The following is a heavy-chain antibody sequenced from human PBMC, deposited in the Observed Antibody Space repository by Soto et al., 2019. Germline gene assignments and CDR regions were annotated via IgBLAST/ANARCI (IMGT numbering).Heavy chain of an antibody. D-gene: IGHD1-20*01. V-gene: IGHV4-38-2*01. Sequence: PSETLSLTCAVSGYSISSGYYWGWIRQPPGRGLEWIGSFSHSGTTYYNPSLRSRVTISIDTSNNQFSLKLSSVTAADTAVYYCARHFNWNRDYGMDVWGQGTTVTVSS. CDR1: GYSISSGYY. J-gene: IGHJ6*02. CDR2: FSHSGTT. CDR3: ARHFNWNRDYGMDV.